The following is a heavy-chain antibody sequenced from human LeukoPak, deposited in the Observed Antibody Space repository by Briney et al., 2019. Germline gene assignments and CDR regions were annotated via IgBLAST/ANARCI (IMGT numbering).Heavy chain of an antibody. V-gene: IGHV4-59*11. D-gene: IGHD3-10*01. CDR2: IYYSGGT. CDR3: ARAGSAAFDI. CDR1: GGSISSHY. Sequence: SETLSLTCTVSGGSISSHYWSWIRQPPGKGLQWIGYIYYSGGTDYNPSLKSRVTISVDASKNQFSLKLSSVTAADTAAYFCARAGSAAFDIWGQGTMVTVSS. J-gene: IGHJ3*02.